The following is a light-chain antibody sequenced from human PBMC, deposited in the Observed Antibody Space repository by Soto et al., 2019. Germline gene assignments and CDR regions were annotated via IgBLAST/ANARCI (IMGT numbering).Light chain of an antibody. V-gene: IGKV3-20*01. CDR2: SAS. Sequence: EIVLTQSPCTLSFSPLERSTLSCRASQSVGNNYLAWYQQKPGQAPRLLIHSASSRATGIADRFSGSGSGTDFTLTISRLEPDDFAVYYCHQHAASPLTFGGGTKVDIK. CDR3: HQHAASPLT. J-gene: IGKJ4*01. CDR1: QSVGNNY.